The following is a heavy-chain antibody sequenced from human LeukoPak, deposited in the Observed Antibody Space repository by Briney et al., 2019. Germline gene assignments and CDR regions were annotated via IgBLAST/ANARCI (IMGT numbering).Heavy chain of an antibody. CDR1: GYTFTGYY. Sequence: ASVKVSCKASGYTFTGYYMHWVRQAPGQGLEWMGWVNPNSGDTNYAQKFQGRVTMTSDTSITTAYMELSSLTFDDTAVYYCARPSSGRQFDYWGQGTLVTVSS. D-gene: IGHD6-19*01. J-gene: IGHJ4*02. CDR2: VNPNSGDT. CDR3: ARPSSGRQFDY. V-gene: IGHV1-2*02.